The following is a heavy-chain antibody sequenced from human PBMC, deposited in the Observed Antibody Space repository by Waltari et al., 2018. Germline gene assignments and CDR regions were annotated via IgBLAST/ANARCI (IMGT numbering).Heavy chain of an antibody. V-gene: IGHV4-61*02. J-gene: IGHJ3*02. CDR1: GGSISSGSYY. D-gene: IGHD3-22*01. Sequence: QVQLQESGPGLVKPSQTLSLTCTVSGGSISSGSYYWSWIRQPAGKGLEWIGRIYTSGSTNYNPSLKSRVTISVDTSKNQFSLKLSSVTAADTAVYYCASSDSSGYGDAFDIWGQGTMVTVSS. CDR3: ASSDSSGYGDAFDI. CDR2: IYTSGST.